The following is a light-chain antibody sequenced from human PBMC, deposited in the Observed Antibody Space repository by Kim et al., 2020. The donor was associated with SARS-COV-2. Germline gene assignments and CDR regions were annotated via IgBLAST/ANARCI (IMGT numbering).Light chain of an antibody. J-gene: IGLJ1*01. V-gene: IGLV3-21*04. CDR1: NIGDKS. CDR3: QVWDDSGDHPGV. CDR2: YNS. Sequence: SYELTQPPSVSVAPGKTARITCRGNNIGDKSVHWYQQKSGLAPVLVLYYNSDRPSGIPERFSGSKSGNTATLAISGVEPGDEADYYCQVWDDSGDHPGVFGTGTKVTVL.